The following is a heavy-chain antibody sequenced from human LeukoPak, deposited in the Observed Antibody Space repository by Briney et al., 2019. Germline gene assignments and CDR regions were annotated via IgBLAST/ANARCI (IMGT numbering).Heavy chain of an antibody. CDR3: ARSSYLGGNSAWFDP. J-gene: IGHJ5*02. V-gene: IGHV3-7*01. CDR1: GFTFSDYY. CDR2: IKQDGSEK. D-gene: IGHD4-23*01. Sequence: GGSLRLSCAASGFTFSDYYMSWIRQAPGKGLEWVANIKQDGSEKYYVDSVKGRFTISRDNAKNSLYLQMNSLRAEDTAVYYCARSSYLGGNSAWFDPWGQGTLVTVSS.